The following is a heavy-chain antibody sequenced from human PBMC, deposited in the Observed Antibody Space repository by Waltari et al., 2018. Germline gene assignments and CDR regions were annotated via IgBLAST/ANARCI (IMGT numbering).Heavy chain of an antibody. V-gene: IGHV3-48*03. CDR3: ARAAITGTGFDF. CDR2: ISSSGTSI. D-gene: IGHD1-20*01. J-gene: IGHJ4*02. CDR1: GFPLTTYE. Sequence: EMQLVESGGGLVQPGGSLSLSWSASGFPLTTYEMNWVRHAPGKGLEWISYISSSGTSIYYADSVKGRFTISRDNAQDSLYLQMNSLRAEDTAVYYCARAAITGTGFDFWGQGSLVTVSS.